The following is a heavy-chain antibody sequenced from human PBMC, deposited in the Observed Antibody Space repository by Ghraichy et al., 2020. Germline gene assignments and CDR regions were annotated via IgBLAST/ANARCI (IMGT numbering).Heavy chain of an antibody. CDR2: MNPNSGTT. CDR1: GYTFINYD. V-gene: IGHV1-8*03. CDR3: ARGPLLVVPGRVGMDV. Sequence: ASVKVSCKASGYTFINYDINWVRQATGQGPEWMGWMNPNSGTTDYAQKFRGRVTITRDTSIRTAYMDLSSLRSEDTAVYYCARGPLLVVPGRVGMDVWGQGTTVTVSS. J-gene: IGHJ6*02. D-gene: IGHD2-15*01.